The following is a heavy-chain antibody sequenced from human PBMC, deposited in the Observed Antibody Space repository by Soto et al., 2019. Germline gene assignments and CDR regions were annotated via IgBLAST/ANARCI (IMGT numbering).Heavy chain of an antibody. CDR2: IRGGGSPI. V-gene: IGHV3-48*03. J-gene: IGHJ4*02. CDR1: GLTFSTYE. Sequence: PGGSLRLSCSASGLTFSTYEMNWVRQAPGKGLEWVSYIRGGGSPILYADSVKGRFTISRDNAKNSLYLQMNSLRAEDTAIYYCASNIFGTTYFDYWGQGALVTVSS. D-gene: IGHD1-7*01. CDR3: ASNIFGTTYFDY.